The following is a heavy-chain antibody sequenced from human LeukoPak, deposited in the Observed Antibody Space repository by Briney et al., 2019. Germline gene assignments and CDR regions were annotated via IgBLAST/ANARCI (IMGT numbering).Heavy chain of an antibody. Sequence: PSEILSLTCAVYGGSFSGYYWSWIRQPPGKGLEWIGEINHSGSTNYNPSLKSRVTISVDTSKNQFSLKLSSVTAADTAVYYCARAVGYYDSSGYGPAAFDIWGQGTMVTVSS. V-gene: IGHV4-34*01. CDR2: INHSGST. CDR1: GGSFSGYY. CDR3: ARAVGYYDSSGYGPAAFDI. D-gene: IGHD3-22*01. J-gene: IGHJ3*02.